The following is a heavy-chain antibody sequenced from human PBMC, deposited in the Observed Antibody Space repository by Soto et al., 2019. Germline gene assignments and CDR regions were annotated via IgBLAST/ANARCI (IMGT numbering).Heavy chain of an antibody. J-gene: IGHJ6*02. V-gene: IGHV3-30*18. CDR3: VKDGSSGWPYYYGLDV. CDR2: ISYDGSNK. Sequence: QVQLVESGGDVVQPGRSLRLSCAASGFTFSSYGMHWVRQAPGKGLEWVAVISYDGSNKYYADSVKGRFTIARDNSKNTLYLQMSSLRAEDTAVYYCVKDGSSGWPYYYGLDVWGQGTSVTVSS. D-gene: IGHD6-19*01. CDR1: GFTFSSYG.